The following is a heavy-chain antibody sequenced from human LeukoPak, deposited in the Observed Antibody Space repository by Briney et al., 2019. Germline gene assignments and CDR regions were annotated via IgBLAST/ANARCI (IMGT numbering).Heavy chain of an antibody. CDR3: ARELHYGGIDY. J-gene: IGHJ4*02. V-gene: IGHV1-18*01. CDR1: GYTFTTYN. CDR2: ISGYNGNT. D-gene: IGHD4-23*01. Sequence: ASVKVSCKASGYTFTTYNINWVRQAPGQGLEWMGWISGYNGNTNYAQKLQGRVTMTTDTSTSTAYMELRSLRSDDTAAYYCARELHYGGIDYWGQGTLVTVSS.